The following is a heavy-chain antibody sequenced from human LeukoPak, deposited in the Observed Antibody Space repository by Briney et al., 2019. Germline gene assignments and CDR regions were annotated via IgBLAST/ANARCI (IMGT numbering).Heavy chain of an antibody. D-gene: IGHD5-18*01. CDR3: ARDKAYGSESRGDTAMVKRHND. V-gene: IGHV1-2*02. CDR2: INPNSGGT. Sequence: GASVTVSCTASGSTFTGYYMHWVRQAPGQGLEWMGWINPNSGGTNSAHKFQGRVTMTRDTSISTAYMELSRLRSDDTAVYYCARDKAYGSESRGDTAMVKRHNDWGQGTLVTVSS. J-gene: IGHJ4*02. CDR1: GSTFTGYY.